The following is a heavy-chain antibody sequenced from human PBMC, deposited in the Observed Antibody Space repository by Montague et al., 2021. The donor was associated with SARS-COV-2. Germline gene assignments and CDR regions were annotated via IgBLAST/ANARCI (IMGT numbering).Heavy chain of an antibody. CDR3: ARVPTSYYDDSKAAPATPDAFDI. J-gene: IGHJ3*02. V-gene: IGHV4-39*01. CDR2: IYYSGSN. D-gene: IGHD3-22*01. Sequence: SETLSLTCAVYGGSISSSSYYWGWIRQPPGKGLEWIGSIYYSGSNYYNPYLKSRVTISVDTSKNQFSLKLISVTAADTAVYYCARVPTSYYDDSKAAPATPDAFDIWGQGTMVIVSS. CDR1: GGSISSSSYY.